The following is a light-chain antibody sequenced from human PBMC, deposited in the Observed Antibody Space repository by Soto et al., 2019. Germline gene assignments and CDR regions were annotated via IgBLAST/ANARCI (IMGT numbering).Light chain of an antibody. CDR3: SSYTSSSTLV. J-gene: IGLJ2*01. V-gene: IGLV2-14*01. CDR2: DVS. Sequence: QSALTQPASVSGSPGQAITISCTGTSSDVGGYNYVSWYQQHPGKAPKLMIYDVSNRPSGVSNRFSGSKSGNTASLTISGLQAEDEADYYCSSYTSSSTLVCGGGTQLTVL. CDR1: SSDVGGYNY.